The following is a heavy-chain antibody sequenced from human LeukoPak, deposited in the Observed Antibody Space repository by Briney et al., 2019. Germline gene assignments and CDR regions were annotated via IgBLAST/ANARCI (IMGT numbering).Heavy chain of an antibody. CDR2: MNPNSGNT. V-gene: IGHV1-8*03. D-gene: IGHD2-2*01. CDR3: ARVPAAMGYYYYYYMDV. CDR1: GYTFTSYD. J-gene: IGHJ6*03. Sequence: ASVKVSCKASGYTFTSYDINWVRQATGQGLEWMGWMNPNSGNTGYAQKFQGRVTITRNTSISTAYRELSSLRSEDTAVYYCARVPAAMGYYYYYYMDVWGKGTTVTVSS.